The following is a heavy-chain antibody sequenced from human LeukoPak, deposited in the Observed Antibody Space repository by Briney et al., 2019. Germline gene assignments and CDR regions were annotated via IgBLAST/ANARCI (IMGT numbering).Heavy chain of an antibody. D-gene: IGHD3-16*01. J-gene: IGHJ5*02. CDR2: IYYSGST. Sequence: PSETLSLTCTVSGGSISSGGYYWSWIRQHPGKGLEWIGYIYYSGSTYYNPSLKSRVTISVDTSKNQFSLKLSSVTAADTAVYYCARDLQSKRLLLRLGVWFDPWGQGTLVTVSS. CDR3: ARDLQSKRLLLRLGVWFDP. CDR1: GGSISSGGYY. V-gene: IGHV4-31*03.